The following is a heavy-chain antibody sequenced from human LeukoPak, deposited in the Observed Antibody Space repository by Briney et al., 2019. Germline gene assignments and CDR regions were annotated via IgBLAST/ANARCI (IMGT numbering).Heavy chain of an antibody. J-gene: IGHJ3*02. D-gene: IGHD3-10*01. CDR1: GGSISSSSYY. V-gene: IGHV4-39*07. Sequence: SETLSLTCTVSGGSISSSSYYWGWLRQPPGKGLEWIGSIYYSGSTYYNPSLKSRVTISVDTSKTQVSLRLNSVTAADTAVYYCARALWRTSPYFPGFRAFDIWGQGTMVTVSS. CDR3: ARALWRTSPYFPGFRAFDI. CDR2: IYYSGST.